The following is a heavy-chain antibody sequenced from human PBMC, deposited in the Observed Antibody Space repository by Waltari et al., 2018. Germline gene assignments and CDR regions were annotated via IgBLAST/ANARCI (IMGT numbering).Heavy chain of an antibody. V-gene: IGHV4-4*02. CDR3: ARDRGRGLFLDS. J-gene: IGHJ4*02. CDR1: GDSMTSSDW. CDR2: VHHSGKT. D-gene: IGHD2-15*01. Sequence: QLQLQQSGPGLVKPSESLSLTCVVSGDSMTSSDWWSWVRQSPGKGLEWIGQVHHSGKTNYNPLLASRVTVSIDTSTNQFSLKLPSPTAADTAMYYCARDRGRGLFLDSWGQGTLVTVSP.